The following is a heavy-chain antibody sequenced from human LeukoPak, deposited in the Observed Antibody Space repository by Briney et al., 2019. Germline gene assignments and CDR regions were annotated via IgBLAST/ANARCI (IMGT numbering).Heavy chain of an antibody. CDR1: GYTFTSYD. Sequence: ASVKVSCKASGYTFTSYDINWVRQATGQGLEWMGWMNPNSGNTGYAQKFQGRVTITADESTSTAYMELSSLRSEDTAVYYCARDLITMVRGVMLTLGDWGQGTLVTVSS. D-gene: IGHD3-10*01. V-gene: IGHV1-8*03. J-gene: IGHJ4*02. CDR3: ARDLITMVRGVMLTLGD. CDR2: MNPNSGNT.